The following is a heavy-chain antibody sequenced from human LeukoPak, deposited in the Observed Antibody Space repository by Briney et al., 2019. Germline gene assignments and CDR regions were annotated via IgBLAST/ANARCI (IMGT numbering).Heavy chain of an antibody. V-gene: IGHV3-7*01. CDR3: ARESQDPTEDYFDY. Sequence: PGGSLRLSCAASGFTFSNYAMNWVRQAPGKGLEWVANTKQDGSEKYYVDSVKGRFTISRDNAKNSLYLQMNSLRAEDTAVYYCARESQDPTEDYFDYWGQGTLVTVSS. CDR2: TKQDGSEK. J-gene: IGHJ4*02. CDR1: GFTFSNYA.